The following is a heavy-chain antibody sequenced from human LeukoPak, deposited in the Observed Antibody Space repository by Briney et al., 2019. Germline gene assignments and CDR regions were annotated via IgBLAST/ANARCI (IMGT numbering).Heavy chain of an antibody. J-gene: IGHJ4*02. CDR3: VKDRPNYYESNGDYYKRDGDF. V-gene: IGHV3-23*01. Sequence: PGGSLRLSCAASGFTFHNFAMSWVRQAPGEGLEWVSSIRSSGEFTFYADSVKSRFTIFRDNSRYTLYLKMNTLRAEDAAMYYCVKDRPNYYESNGDYYKRDGDFWGQGTLVTVSA. D-gene: IGHD3-22*01. CDR1: GFTFHNFA. CDR2: IRSSGEFT.